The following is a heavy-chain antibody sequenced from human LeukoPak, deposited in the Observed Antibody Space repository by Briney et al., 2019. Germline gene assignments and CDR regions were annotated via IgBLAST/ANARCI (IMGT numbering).Heavy chain of an antibody. CDR3: ATNQDTAIFMFLTH. CDR1: GGTFRSYA. V-gene: IGHV1-69*05. Sequence: SVKVSCKASGGTFRSYANRWVRQAPGQGLEGMGGIIPIFGTANYAQKFQGRVTITTDESTSTAYMELSSLRSEDTAVYYCATNQDTAIFMFLTHWGQGTLVTVSS. J-gene: IGHJ4*02. D-gene: IGHD5-18*01. CDR2: IIPIFGTA.